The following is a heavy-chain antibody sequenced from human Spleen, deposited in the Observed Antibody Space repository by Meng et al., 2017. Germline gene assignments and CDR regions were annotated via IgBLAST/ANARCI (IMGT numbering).Heavy chain of an antibody. J-gene: IGHJ4*02. CDR1: GDSVSTISAA. D-gene: IGHD3-10*01. Sequence: QVPLQQSGPGLVKPSQTLSLTCAISGDSVSTISAAWNWIRQSPSRGLEWLGRTYYRSKWYNDFAVSVKSRITINADTSKNQFSLQLNSVTPEDTAVYYCARSSMVRGVISYWGQGTLVTVSS. V-gene: IGHV6-1*01. CDR2: TYYRSKWYN. CDR3: ARSSMVRGVISY.